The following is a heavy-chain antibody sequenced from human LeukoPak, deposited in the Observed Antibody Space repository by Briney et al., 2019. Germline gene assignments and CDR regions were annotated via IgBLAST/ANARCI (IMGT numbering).Heavy chain of an antibody. CDR1: GFTFSSYS. D-gene: IGHD3-10*01. CDR2: ISSSSSNI. J-gene: IGHJ4*02. Sequence: PGGSLRLSCAASGFTFSSYSMNWVRQAPGKGLEWVSSISSSSSNIYYADSVKGRFTISRDNAKNSLYLQMISLRAEDTAMYYCARGAYGSWSYLTYYWGEESLVTVSS. V-gene: IGHV3-21*01. CDR3: ARGAYGSWSYLTYY.